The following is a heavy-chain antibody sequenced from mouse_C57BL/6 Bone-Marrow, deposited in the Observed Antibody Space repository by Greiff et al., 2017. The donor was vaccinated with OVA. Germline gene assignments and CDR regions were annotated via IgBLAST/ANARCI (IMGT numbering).Heavy chain of an antibody. V-gene: IGHV1-55*01. CDR2: IYPGSGST. Sequence: QVQLQQPGAELVKPGASVKMSCTASGYTFTSYWITWVKQRPGQGLEWIGDIYPGSGSTNYTEKFKSKATLTVDTSSSTAYMQLSSLTSEDSAVYYCARQASYYLDVWGTGTTVTVSS. J-gene: IGHJ1*03. CDR1: GYTFTSYW. CDR3: ARQASYYLDV. D-gene: IGHD3-2*02.